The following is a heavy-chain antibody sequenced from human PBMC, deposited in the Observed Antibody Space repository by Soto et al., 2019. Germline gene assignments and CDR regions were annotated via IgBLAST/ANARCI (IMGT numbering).Heavy chain of an antibody. Sequence: QVQLVESGGGVVQPGRSLRLSCAASGFTFSSYGMHWVRQAPGKGLEWVAVISYDGSNKYYPDSVKGRFPISRDNSKNTLYLQMNSLRAEDTAVYYCAEEREGWGGYSLVYYCSMDVWGQGTTVTVSS. D-gene: IGHD3-10*01. CDR2: ISYDGSNK. CDR1: GFTFSSYG. J-gene: IGHJ6*02. V-gene: IGHV3-30*18. CDR3: AEEREGWGGYSLVYYCSMDV.